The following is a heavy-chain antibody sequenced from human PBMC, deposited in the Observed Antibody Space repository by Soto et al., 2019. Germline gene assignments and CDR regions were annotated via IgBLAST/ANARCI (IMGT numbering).Heavy chain of an antibody. CDR3: ARVPDR. J-gene: IGHJ5*02. CDR2: IYHSGST. CDR1: GGSISSGGYS. V-gene: IGHV4-30-2*01. D-gene: IGHD2-2*01. Sequence: SETLSFTCAVSGGSISSGGYSWSWIRQPPGKGLELIGYIYHSGSTYYNPSLKSRVTISVDRSKNQFSLKLSSVTAADTAVYYCARVPDRWGQGTLVTVSS.